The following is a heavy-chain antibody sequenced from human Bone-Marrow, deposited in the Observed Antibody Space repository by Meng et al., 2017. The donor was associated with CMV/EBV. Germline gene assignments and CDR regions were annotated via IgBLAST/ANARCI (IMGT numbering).Heavy chain of an antibody. V-gene: IGHV3-30*04. J-gene: IGHJ6*02. CDR1: GFTFSSFA. CDR3: AKGSVVTTLGDYYYYYGRDV. D-gene: IGHD4-23*01. CDR2: ISYDGDDI. Sequence: GGSLRLSCAASGFTFSSFAMNWVRQAPGRGLEWIAVISYDGDDIYYADSVKGRFTISRDDSKNTLYLQMNSLRAEDTAVYYCAKGSVVTTLGDYYYYYGRDVWGQGTTVTVSS.